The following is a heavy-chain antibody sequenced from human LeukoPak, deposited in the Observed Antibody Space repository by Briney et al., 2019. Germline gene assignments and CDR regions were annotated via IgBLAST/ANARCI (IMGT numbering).Heavy chain of an antibody. D-gene: IGHD5-18*01. V-gene: IGHV3-74*01. CDR2: INNDGSTR. CDR1: GFTFSSYW. Sequence: GGSLRLSCAASGFTFSSYWMSWVRQTPGKGLGWVSRINNDGSTRAHADSVKGRFTISRDNSKNTLYLQMNSLRAEDTAVYYCAREVGYSYGYLDYWGQGTLVTVSS. CDR3: AREVGYSYGYLDY. J-gene: IGHJ4*02.